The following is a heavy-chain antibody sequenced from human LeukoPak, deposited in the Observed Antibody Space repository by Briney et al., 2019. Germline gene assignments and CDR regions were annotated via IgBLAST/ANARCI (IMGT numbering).Heavy chain of an antibody. J-gene: IGHJ4*02. CDR3: ARAPYNWNIDY. Sequence: GGSLRLSCAASGFTFGDYYMSWIRQAPGKGLEWVSYISSSSSYTNYADSVKGRFTISRDNAKNSLYLQMNSLRAEDTAVYYCARAPYNWNIDYWGQGTLVTVSS. D-gene: IGHD1-20*01. CDR1: GFTFGDYY. CDR2: ISSSSSYT. V-gene: IGHV3-11*06.